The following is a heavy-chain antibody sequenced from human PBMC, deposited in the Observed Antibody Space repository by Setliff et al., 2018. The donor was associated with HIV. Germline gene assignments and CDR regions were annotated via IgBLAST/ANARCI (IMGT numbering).Heavy chain of an antibody. V-gene: IGHV4-38-2*01. D-gene: IGHD3-9*01. CDR3: ARITYYDILTGSSYYFDY. Sequence: SETLSLTCAVSGYSISSGYYWGWIRQPPGKGLEWIGSIYHSGSTYYNPSLKSRVTISVDTSKNQFSLKLSSVTAADTAVCYCARITYYDILTGSSYYFDYWGQGTLVTVSS. CDR2: IYHSGST. CDR1: GYSISSGYY. J-gene: IGHJ4*02.